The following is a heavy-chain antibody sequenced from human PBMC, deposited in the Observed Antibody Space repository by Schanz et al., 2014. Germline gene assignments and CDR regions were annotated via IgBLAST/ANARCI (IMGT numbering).Heavy chain of an antibody. Sequence: QVQLQESGPGLVKPSETLSLTCTVSGDSISTSYYWGWIRQPPGKGLEWIGSVYYSGGSYYNPSLKTRATMPVDPPKNQSPRGLRFVTAADTAVYYCARPNSASYRIYYFDYWGQGTLVTVSS. D-gene: IGHD1-26*01. CDR2: VYYSGGS. CDR3: ARPNSASYRIYYFDY. J-gene: IGHJ4*02. V-gene: IGHV4-39*01. CDR1: GDSISTSYY.